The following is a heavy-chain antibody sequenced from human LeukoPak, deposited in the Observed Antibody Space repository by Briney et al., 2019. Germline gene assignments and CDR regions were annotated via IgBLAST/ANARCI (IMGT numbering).Heavy chain of an antibody. CDR2: ISSSSSYI. D-gene: IGHD3-10*01. Sequence: GGSLTLSCAASGFTFCSYSMNWVRQAPGKGLEWVSSISSSSSYIYYADSVKGRFTISRDNAKNSLYLQMNSLRAEDTALYHCARVSGSGPRGAYYFDYWGQGTLVTVSS. V-gene: IGHV3-21*04. J-gene: IGHJ4*02. CDR3: ARVSGSGPRGAYYFDY. CDR1: GFTFCSYS.